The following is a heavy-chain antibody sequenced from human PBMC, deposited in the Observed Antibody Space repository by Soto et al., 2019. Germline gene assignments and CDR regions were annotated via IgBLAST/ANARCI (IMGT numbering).Heavy chain of an antibody. J-gene: IGHJ4*02. CDR1: GGSLSGYY. D-gene: IGHD5-12*01. CDR3: AIGQEGVVATH. CDR2: IKDGGRT. V-gene: IGHV4-34*01. Sequence: QVQLQQWGAGLLKPSETLSLNCAVNGGSLSGYYWSWIRQPPGKGLEWIGEIKDGGRTNYSPSLKSRATISSDTSNNQFSLRLYSVTAAETGVYYCAIGQEGVVATHWDQGTLVTVSS.